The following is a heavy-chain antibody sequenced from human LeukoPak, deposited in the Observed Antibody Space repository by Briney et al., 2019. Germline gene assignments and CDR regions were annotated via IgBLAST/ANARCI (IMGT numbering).Heavy chain of an antibody. Sequence: SETLSLTCTVSGGSISSYCWSWIRQPPGKGLEWIGYIYYSGSTNYNPSLKSRVTISVDTSKNQFSLKLSSVTAADTAVYYCARWDGYNSGFDYWGQGTLVTVSS. CDR1: GGSISSYC. D-gene: IGHD5-24*01. CDR2: IYYSGST. V-gene: IGHV4-59*01. CDR3: ARWDGYNSGFDY. J-gene: IGHJ4*02.